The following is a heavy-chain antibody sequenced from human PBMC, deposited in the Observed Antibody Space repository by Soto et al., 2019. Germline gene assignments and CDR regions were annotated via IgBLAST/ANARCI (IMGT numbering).Heavy chain of an antibody. Sequence: QVQVVESGGGVVQPGRSLRLSCAASGFMFSDYGMYWVRQAPAKGLEWLAVISNDGSYKYYLDSVKGRFSISRDNSKNTLYLQMNSLTPDDTAVYYCTRVGSGGGGDHRGQGTLVTVSS. CDR3: TRVGSGGGGDH. V-gene: IGHV3-30*03. D-gene: IGHD3-16*01. CDR2: ISNDGSYK. CDR1: GFMFSDYG. J-gene: IGHJ4*02.